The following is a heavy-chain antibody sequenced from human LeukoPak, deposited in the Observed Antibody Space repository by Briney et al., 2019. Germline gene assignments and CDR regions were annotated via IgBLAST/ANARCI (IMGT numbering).Heavy chain of an antibody. CDR1: GFTFSSYG. CDR3: ARGGEDNWNDGTAY. CDR2: ISYDGSNK. Sequence: GGSLRLSCAASGFTFSSYGMHWVRQDPGKGLEWVAVISYDGSNKYYADSVKGRFTISRDNSKNTLFLQMNSLRAEDTAVYYCARGGEDNWNDGTAYWGQGTLVTVSS. D-gene: IGHD1-1*01. V-gene: IGHV3-30*03. J-gene: IGHJ4*02.